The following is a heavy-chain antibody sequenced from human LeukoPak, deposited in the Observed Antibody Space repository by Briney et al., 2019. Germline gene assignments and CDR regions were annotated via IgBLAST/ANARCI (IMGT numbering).Heavy chain of an antibody. CDR2: IYYSGST. CDR3: ARRGNGYYYYGLDV. V-gene: IGHV4-59*08. Sequence: SETLSLTCTVSGGSISSYYWSWVRQPPGKGLEWIGYIYYSGSTNYNPSLKSRVTISVDTSKNHLSLNLSSVTAADTAVYYCARRGNGYYYYGLDVWGQGTTVTVSS. CDR1: GGSISSYY. J-gene: IGHJ6*02. D-gene: IGHD2-8*01.